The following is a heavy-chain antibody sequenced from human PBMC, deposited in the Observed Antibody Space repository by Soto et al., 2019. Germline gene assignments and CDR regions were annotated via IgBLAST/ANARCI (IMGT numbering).Heavy chain of an antibody. CDR2: IYYSGST. Sequence: LTCTVSGGSISSGGYYWSWIRQHPGKGLEWIGYIYYSGSTYYNPSLKSRVTISVDTSKNQFSLKLSSVTAADTAVYYCASSKLGYCSSTSCYGLDYWGQGTLVTVSS. D-gene: IGHD2-2*01. CDR3: ASSKLGYCSSTSCYGLDY. V-gene: IGHV4-31*03. CDR1: GGSISSGGYY. J-gene: IGHJ4*02.